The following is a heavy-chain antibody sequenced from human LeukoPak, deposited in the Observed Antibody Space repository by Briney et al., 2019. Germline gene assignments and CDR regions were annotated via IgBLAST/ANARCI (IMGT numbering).Heavy chain of an antibody. Sequence: GESLKISCKGSGYSYTTYWIGWVRQMPGKGLEWMGIIYPVDSETKYSPSFEGQVSISADKSINTAYLQWSNLRASDSAMYYCASGDSSRHYRLPTEAYWGQGTLVTVSS. D-gene: IGHD3-22*01. V-gene: IGHV5-51*01. J-gene: IGHJ4*02. CDR1: GYSYTTYW. CDR3: ASGDSSRHYRLPTEAY. CDR2: IYPVDSET.